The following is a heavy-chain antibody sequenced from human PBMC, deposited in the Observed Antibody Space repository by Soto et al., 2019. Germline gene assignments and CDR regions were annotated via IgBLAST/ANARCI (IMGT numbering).Heavy chain of an antibody. CDR3: ARGYYSGSNPSSFDY. CDR2: LTPTLNIA. V-gene: IGHV1-69*01. D-gene: IGHD1-26*01. J-gene: IGHJ4*02. CDR1: GGTFSSYA. Sequence: QLQLVQSGAEVREPGSWVKVSCKASGGTFSSYAVIWVRQAPGQGLEWMGGLTPTLNIAKYAEKFQGRVTITADESTSTVNMHLSSLRSEDTAVYFCARGYYSGSNPSSFDYWGQGTLVAVSS.